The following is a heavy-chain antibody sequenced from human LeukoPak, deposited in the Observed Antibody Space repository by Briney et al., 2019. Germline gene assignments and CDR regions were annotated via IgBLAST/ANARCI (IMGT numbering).Heavy chain of an antibody. Sequence: GGSLRLSCAASGFTFSSYWMSWVRQAPGKGLEWVANIKQDGSEKYYVESVKGRFTISRDNAKNSLYLQMNSLRAEDTAVYYCAREQCSGGSCYSDYWGQGTLVTVSS. J-gene: IGHJ4*02. CDR3: AREQCSGGSCYSDY. CDR2: IKQDGSEK. V-gene: IGHV3-7*01. CDR1: GFTFSSYW. D-gene: IGHD2-15*01.